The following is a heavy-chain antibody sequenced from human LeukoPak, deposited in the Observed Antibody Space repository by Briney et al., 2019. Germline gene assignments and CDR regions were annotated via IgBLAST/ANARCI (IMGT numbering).Heavy chain of an antibody. D-gene: IGHD1-1*01. Sequence: PGGSLRLSCAASGFGFGNYAMHWVRQAPGKGLEWVSYISSSGSTIYYADSVKGRFTISRDNAKNSLYLQMNSLRAEDTAVYYCARELALHFDYWGQGTLVTVSS. J-gene: IGHJ4*02. CDR1: GFGFGNYA. CDR3: ARELALHFDY. CDR2: ISSSGSTI. V-gene: IGHV3-48*03.